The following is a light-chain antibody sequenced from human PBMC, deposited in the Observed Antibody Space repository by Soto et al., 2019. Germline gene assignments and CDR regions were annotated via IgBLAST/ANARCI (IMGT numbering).Light chain of an antibody. V-gene: IGLV2-14*01. CDR3: SSYTSSSTI. Sequence: QSALTQPASLSGSPGQSITISCTGTSIDVGGYNYVSWYQQHPGKAPKLMIYDVSNRPSGVSNRFSGSKSGNTASLTISGLQAEDEADYYCSSYTSSSTIFGTGTKVTV. CDR1: SIDVGGYNY. CDR2: DVS. J-gene: IGLJ1*01.